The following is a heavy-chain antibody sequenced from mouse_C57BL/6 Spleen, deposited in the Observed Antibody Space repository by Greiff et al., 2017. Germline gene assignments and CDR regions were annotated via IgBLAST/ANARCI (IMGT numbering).Heavy chain of an antibody. CDR1: GYTFTSYW. J-gene: IGHJ2*01. CDR2: IDPSDSYT. CDR3: ARPLLSYFDY. V-gene: IGHV1-59*01. Sequence: VQLKQPGAELVRPGTSVKLSCKASGYTFTSYWMHWVKQRPGQGLEWIGVIDPSDSYTNYNQKFKGKATLTVDTSSSTAYMQLSSLTSEDSAVYYCARPLLSYFDYWGQGTTLTVSS. D-gene: IGHD2-10*01.